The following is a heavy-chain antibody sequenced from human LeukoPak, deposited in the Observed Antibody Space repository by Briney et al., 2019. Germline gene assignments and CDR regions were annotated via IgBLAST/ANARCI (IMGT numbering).Heavy chain of an antibody. CDR3: ARDPAWGYSGYDWTY. Sequence: SETLSLTCTVSGGSISSYYWSWIRQPPGKGLEWIGSIYYSGSTYYNPSLKSRVTISVDTSKNQFSLKLSSVTAADTAVYYCARDPAWGYSGYDWTYWGQGTLVTVSS. J-gene: IGHJ4*02. D-gene: IGHD5-12*01. CDR1: GGSISSYY. CDR2: IYYSGST. V-gene: IGHV4-59*12.